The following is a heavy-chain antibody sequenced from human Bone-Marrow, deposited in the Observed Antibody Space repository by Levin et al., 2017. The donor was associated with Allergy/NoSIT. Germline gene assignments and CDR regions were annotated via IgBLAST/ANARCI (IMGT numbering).Heavy chain of an antibody. Sequence: SETLSLTCTVSGGSISSSSYYWGWIRQPPGKGLEWIGSIYYSGSTYYNPSLKSRVTISVDTSKNQFSLKLSSVTAADTAVYYCARRRSWAPTYFDYWGQGTLVTVSS. J-gene: IGHJ4*02. CDR3: ARRRSWAPTYFDY. V-gene: IGHV4-39*01. D-gene: IGHD1-26*01. CDR1: GGSISSSSYY. CDR2: IYYSGST.